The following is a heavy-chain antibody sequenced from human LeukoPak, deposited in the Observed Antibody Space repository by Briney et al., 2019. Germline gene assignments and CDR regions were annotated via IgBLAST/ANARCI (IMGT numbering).Heavy chain of an antibody. CDR1: GGTFSSYA. J-gene: IGHJ6*02. Sequence: ASVKVSCKASGGTFSSYAISWVRQAPGQGLEWMGWISAYNGNTNYAQKLQGRVTMTTDTSTSTAYMELRSLRSDDTAVYYCARDGRDLVVPAAIMVYYYGMDVWGQGTTVTVSS. V-gene: IGHV1-18*01. D-gene: IGHD2-2*01. CDR3: ARDGRDLVVPAAIMVYYYGMDV. CDR2: ISAYNGNT.